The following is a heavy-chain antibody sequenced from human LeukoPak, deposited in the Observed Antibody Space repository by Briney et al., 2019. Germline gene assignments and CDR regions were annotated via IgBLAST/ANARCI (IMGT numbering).Heavy chain of an antibody. V-gene: IGHV4-61*02. J-gene: IGHJ4*02. D-gene: IGHD3-10*01. CDR3: ARDMYYYGSGNYRFDY. CDR1: GGSISSGSYF. Sequence: SQTLSLTCTVSGGSISSGSYFWSWIRQPAGKGLEWIGRTHTSGSTNYNPSLKSRVTMSVDTSKNQFSLKLSSVTAADTAVYYCARDMYYYGSGNYRFDYWGQGTLVTVSS. CDR2: THTSGST.